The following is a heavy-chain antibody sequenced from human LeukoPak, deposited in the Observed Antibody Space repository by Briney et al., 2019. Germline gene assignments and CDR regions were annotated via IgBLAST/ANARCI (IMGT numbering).Heavy chain of an antibody. CDR2: ISGSGGST. D-gene: IGHD3-22*01. CDR3: AKHYYDSSGSHFDY. V-gene: IGHV3-23*01. Sequence: PGGSLRLSCAASGFTFSSYAMSWVRQAPGKGLEWVSAISGSGGSTYYADSVKGRFTISRDNSRNMLFLQMNSLRAEDTAVYYCAKHYYDSSGSHFDYWGQGTLVTVSS. J-gene: IGHJ4*02. CDR1: GFTFSSYA.